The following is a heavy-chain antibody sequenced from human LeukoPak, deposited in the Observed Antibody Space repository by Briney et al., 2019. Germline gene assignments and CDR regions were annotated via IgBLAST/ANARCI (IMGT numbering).Heavy chain of an antibody. V-gene: IGHV3-48*03. Sequence: GGSLRLSCAASGFTFSSYEMNWVRQAPGKGLEWVSYISSSGSTIYYADSVKGRFTISRDNAKNSLYLQMNSLRAEDTAVYYCAKDSLAYCGGDCYSPYYFDYWGQGTLVTVSS. J-gene: IGHJ4*02. D-gene: IGHD2-21*02. CDR3: AKDSLAYCGGDCYSPYYFDY. CDR2: ISSSGSTI. CDR1: GFTFSSYE.